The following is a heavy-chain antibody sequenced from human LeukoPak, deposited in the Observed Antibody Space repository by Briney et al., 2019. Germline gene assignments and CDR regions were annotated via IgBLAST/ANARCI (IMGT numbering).Heavy chain of an antibody. J-gene: IGHJ4*02. V-gene: IGHV4-31*03. D-gene: IGHD1/OR15-1a*01. CDR2: IYYSGTT. CDR1: GGSISGGTYY. Sequence: SETLSLTCTVSGGSISGGTYYWTWIRRHPGKGLEWIGSIYYSGTTYYNPSLKSRVTISVDTSKNQFSLKLSSVTAADTAVYYCARFTFGNRDYWGQGTLVIVSS. CDR3: ARFTFGNRDY.